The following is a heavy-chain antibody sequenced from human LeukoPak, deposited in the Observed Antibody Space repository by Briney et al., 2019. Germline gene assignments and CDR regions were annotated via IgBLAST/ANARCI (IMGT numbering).Heavy chain of an antibody. CDR1: GFMFSRLG. J-gene: IGHJ4*02. Sequence: GESLKISCTASGFMFSRLGMQWVRQAPGEGLEWVAMIWHDGSVEEYADSVKGRFTISRDNSKNTLYLQMNSLRAEDTAVYYCAKDGGIVVVPAPIDYWGQGTLVTVSS. CDR3: AKDGGIVVVPAPIDY. D-gene: IGHD2-2*01. CDR2: IWHDGSVE. V-gene: IGHV3-30*02.